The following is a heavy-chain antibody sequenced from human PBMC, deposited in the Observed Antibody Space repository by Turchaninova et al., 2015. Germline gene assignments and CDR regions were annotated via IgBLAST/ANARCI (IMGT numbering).Heavy chain of an antibody. D-gene: IGHD6-25*01. J-gene: IGHJ4*02. V-gene: IGHV3-21*01. CDR3: ARDSAALFDY. CDR2: ISSTSSYI. CDR1: GFSFSSYS. Sequence: EVQLVDSGGGLVKTGGPLRLSCAAAGFSFSSYSVNWVRHTPGKGLGWVSSISSTSSYIYYADSVKGRFTISRDNPKNSLYLQMNSLRAEDTAVYYCARDSAALFDYWGQGTLVTVSS.